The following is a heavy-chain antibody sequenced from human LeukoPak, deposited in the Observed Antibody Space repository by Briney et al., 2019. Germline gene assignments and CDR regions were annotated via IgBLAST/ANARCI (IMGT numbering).Heavy chain of an antibody. Sequence: GGSLRLSCAASGFTVNSNYMSWVRQAPGKGLEWVSTIYSGGSTYYTGSLKGRFTISRDNSKNTVYLQMNSLRAEDTAVHYCARGGYDSSGYYYYFDFWGQGTLVTVSS. CDR2: IYSGGST. V-gene: IGHV3-53*01. D-gene: IGHD3-22*01. CDR3: ARGGYDSSGYYYYFDF. CDR1: GFTVNSNY. J-gene: IGHJ4*02.